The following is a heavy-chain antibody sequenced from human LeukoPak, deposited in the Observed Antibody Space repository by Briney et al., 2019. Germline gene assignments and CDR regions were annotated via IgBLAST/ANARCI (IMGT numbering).Heavy chain of an antibody. J-gene: IGHJ5*02. D-gene: IGHD3-10*01. V-gene: IGHV3-53*01. Sequence: GGSLRLSCTVSGFTVSSNSMSWVRQAPGKGLEWVSFIYSDNTHYSDSVKGRFTISRDNSKNTLYLQMNSLRAEDTAVYYCARGPRFGELLWHWFDPWGQGTLVTVSS. CDR2: IYSDNT. CDR1: GFTVSSNS. CDR3: ARGPRFGELLWHWFDP.